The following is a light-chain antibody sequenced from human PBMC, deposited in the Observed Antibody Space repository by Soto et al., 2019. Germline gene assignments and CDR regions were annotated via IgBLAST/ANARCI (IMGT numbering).Light chain of an antibody. CDR2: GNN. J-gene: IGLJ1*01. CDR1: SANIGTAYD. V-gene: IGLV1-40*01. Sequence: QSVRTQPPSVSGAPGQRVTISCTGGSANIGTAYDVHWYQQVPGTAPKLLIYGNNNRPSGIPDRFSGSKSDTSASLAIAGLQAEDEADYYCQSYDSGLSTYVFGTGTKVTVL. CDR3: QSYDSGLSTYV.